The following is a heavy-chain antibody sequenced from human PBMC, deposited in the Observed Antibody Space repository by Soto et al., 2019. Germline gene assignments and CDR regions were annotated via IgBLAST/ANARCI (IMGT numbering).Heavy chain of an antibody. CDR1: GYSFTSYW. V-gene: IGHV5-10-1*03. J-gene: IGHJ4*02. Sequence: EVQLVQSGAEVKKPGESLRISCKGSGYSFTSYWISWVRQMPGKGLEWMGRIDPSDSYTNYSPSFQGHVTISADKSISTAYLQWSSLKASDTAMYYCARHADIVVPDEYYFDYWGQGTLVTVSS. CDR3: ARHADIVVPDEYYFDY. D-gene: IGHD5-12*01. CDR2: IDPSDSYT.